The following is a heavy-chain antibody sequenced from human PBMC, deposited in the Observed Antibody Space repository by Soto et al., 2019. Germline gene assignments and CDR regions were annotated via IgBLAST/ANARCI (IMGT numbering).Heavy chain of an antibody. J-gene: IGHJ6*02. D-gene: IGHD6-19*01. V-gene: IGHV3-30-3*01. Sequence: GGSLRLSCAASGFTFSSYAMHWVRQAPGKGLEWVAVISYDGSNKYYADSVKGRFTISRDNSKSTLYLQMNSLRAEDTAVYYCARDGYSSGLNEGYYYGMDVWGQGTTVTVSS. CDR1: GFTFSSYA. CDR3: ARDGYSSGLNEGYYYGMDV. CDR2: ISYDGSNK.